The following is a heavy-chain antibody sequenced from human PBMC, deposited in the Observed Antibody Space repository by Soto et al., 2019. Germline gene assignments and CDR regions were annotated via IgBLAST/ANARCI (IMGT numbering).Heavy chain of an antibody. CDR3: AGSGSYYLDWDY. CDR2: IYYSGST. CDR1: GGSISSYY. V-gene: IGHV4-59*01. Sequence: QVQLQESGPGLVKPSETLSLTCTVSGGSISSYYWSWIRQPPGKGLEWIGYIYYSGSTNYNPSLKSRVTISVDPSQNQFALKLSSVTAADTAVYYCAGSGSYYLDWDYWGQGTLVTVSS. D-gene: IGHD1-26*01. J-gene: IGHJ4*02.